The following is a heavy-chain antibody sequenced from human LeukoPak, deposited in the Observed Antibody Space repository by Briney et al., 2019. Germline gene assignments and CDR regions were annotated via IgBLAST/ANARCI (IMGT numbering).Heavy chain of an antibody. Sequence: SVKVSCKASGFTFTSSAMQWVRQARGQRLEWIGWIVVGSGNTNYAQEFQERVTITRDMSTSTAYMELSSLRSEDTAVYYCAADSSGYYEAFDIWGQGTMVTVSS. J-gene: IGHJ3*02. CDR2: IVVGSGNT. CDR1: GFTFTSSA. D-gene: IGHD3-22*01. CDR3: AADSSGYYEAFDI. V-gene: IGHV1-58*02.